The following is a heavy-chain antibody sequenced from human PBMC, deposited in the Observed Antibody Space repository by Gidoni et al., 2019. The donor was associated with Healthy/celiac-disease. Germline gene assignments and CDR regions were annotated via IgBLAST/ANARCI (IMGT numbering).Heavy chain of an antibody. CDR3: ARDPEWARFLGYCSGGSCLLFDY. CDR2: INPNSGGT. J-gene: IGHJ4*02. Sequence: QVQLVQSGAEVKKPGASVKVSCKASGSTFTGYYMPWVRQAPGQGLEWMGWINPNSGGTNYAQKFQGRVTMTRDTSISTAYMELSRLRSDDTAVYYCARDPEWARFLGYCSGGSCLLFDYWGQGTLVTVSS. V-gene: IGHV1-2*02. CDR1: GSTFTGYY. D-gene: IGHD2-15*01.